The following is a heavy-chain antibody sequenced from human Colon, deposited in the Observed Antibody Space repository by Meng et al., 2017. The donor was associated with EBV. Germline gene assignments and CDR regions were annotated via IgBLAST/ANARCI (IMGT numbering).Heavy chain of an antibody. J-gene: IGHJ5*02. V-gene: IGHV4-59*08. Sequence: PRLSNPAESLSLTCSVFGGAFGIYYWILIRQPPVKGLELIVYIYYSGRTNYNPSLKIRVTISVDTSKNQFSQKLSSVTAADTAVYYCARHFINWFDPWGQGTLVTVSS. CDR2: IYYSGRT. CDR3: ARHFINWFDP. CDR1: GGAFGIYY.